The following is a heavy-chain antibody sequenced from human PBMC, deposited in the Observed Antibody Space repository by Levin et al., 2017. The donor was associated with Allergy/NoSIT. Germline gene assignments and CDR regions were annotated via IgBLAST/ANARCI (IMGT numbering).Heavy chain of an antibody. CDR1: GFTFSSYA. CDR3: AKDRGSSHPNWFDP. CDR2: ISGSGGST. J-gene: IGHJ5*02. V-gene: IGHV3-23*01. D-gene: IGHD1-26*01. Sequence: ASVKVSCAASGFTFSSYAMSWVRQAPGKGLEWVSAISGSGGSTYYADSVKGRFTISRDNSKNTLYLQMNSLRAEDTAVYYCAKDRGSSHPNWFDPWGQGTLVTVSS.